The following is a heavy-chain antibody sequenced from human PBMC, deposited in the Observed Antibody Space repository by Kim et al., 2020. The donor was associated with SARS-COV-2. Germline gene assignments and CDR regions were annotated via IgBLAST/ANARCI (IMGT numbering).Heavy chain of an antibody. J-gene: IGHJ2*01. CDR3: ARDHREWAQYTANWYFDL. D-gene: IGHD3-3*01. V-gene: IGHV4-59*01. CDR1: GGSISSYY. CDR2: IYYSGST. Sequence: SETLSLTCTVSGGSISSYYWSWIRQPPGKGLEWIGYIYYSGSTNYNPSLKSRVTISVDTSKNQFSLKLSSVTAADMAVYYCARDHREWAQYTANWYFDLWGRGTLVTVSS.